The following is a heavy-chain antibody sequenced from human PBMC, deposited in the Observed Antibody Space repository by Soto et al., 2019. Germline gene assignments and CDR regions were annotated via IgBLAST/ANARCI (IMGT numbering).Heavy chain of an antibody. Sequence: QVQLVQSGAEEKKPGASVKVSCKASGYTFTSYAMHWVRQAPGQRLEWMGWINAGNGNTKYSQKFQGRVTITRDTAASTDYIEMSSLRSEDTAVYYCAGRSGYYLIVDYWGQGTLVTVSS. CDR3: AGRSGYYLIVDY. CDR1: GYTFTSYA. D-gene: IGHD3-22*01. V-gene: IGHV1-3*05. J-gene: IGHJ4*02. CDR2: INAGNGNT.